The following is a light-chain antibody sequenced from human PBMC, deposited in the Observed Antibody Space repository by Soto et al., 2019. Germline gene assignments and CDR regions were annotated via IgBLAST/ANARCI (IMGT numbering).Light chain of an antibody. J-gene: IGLJ1*01. CDR1: NSDVGRYNF. CDR2: DVS. CDR3: CSYADSFYV. V-gene: IGLV2-11*01. Sequence: QSALTQPRSVSGSPGQSVTISCTGTNSDVGRYNFVSWYQQYPGKVPKLMIYDVSRRSSEVPDRFSGSKSGNTASLTISGLQAEDEADYYCCSYADSFYVFGTGTKVTVL.